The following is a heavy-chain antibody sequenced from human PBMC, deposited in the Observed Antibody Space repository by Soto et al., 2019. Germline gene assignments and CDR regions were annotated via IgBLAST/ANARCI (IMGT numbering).Heavy chain of an antibody. CDR3: ARLATRYYFDY. J-gene: IGHJ4*02. CDR2: IYYSGST. Sequence: TSETLSLTCAVYGGSISSYYWSWIRQPPGKGLEWIGYIYYSGSTNYNPSLKSRVTISVDTSKNQFSLKMSSVTAADTAVYYCARLATRYYFDYWGQGTLVTVSS. D-gene: IGHD1-1*01. CDR1: GGSISSYY. V-gene: IGHV4-59*01.